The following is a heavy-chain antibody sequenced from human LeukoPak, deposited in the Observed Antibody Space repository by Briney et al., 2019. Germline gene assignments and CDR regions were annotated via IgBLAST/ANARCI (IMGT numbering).Heavy chain of an antibody. J-gene: IGHJ4*02. CDR2: IGTAGDT. CDR1: GFTFKSYD. Sequence: GGSLRLSCAASGFTFKSYDMHWVRQAAGEGLEWVSAIGTAGDTYYPGSVKGRFTISRENAKNSLYLQMNSLRAGDTAVYYCARGGRGSSWFDNWGQGTLVSVSS. D-gene: IGHD6-13*01. V-gene: IGHV3-13*01. CDR3: ARGGRGSSWFDN.